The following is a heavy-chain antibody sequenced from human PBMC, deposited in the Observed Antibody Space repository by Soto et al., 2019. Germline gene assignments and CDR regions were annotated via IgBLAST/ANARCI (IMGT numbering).Heavy chain of an antibody. Sequence: EVQLLESGGGLVQPGGSLRLSCAASGFTFSSYAMNWVRQAPGKGLEWVSAISGSAATTHFADSVKGRFTISRDNSKNTLYLKMNSLRAEDTAVYYCERDRSYYDSSGSYSPPYWGQGTLFTVSS. D-gene: IGHD3-22*01. J-gene: IGHJ4*02. CDR2: ISGSAATT. CDR3: ERDRSYYDSSGSYSPPY. V-gene: IGHV3-23*01. CDR1: GFTFSSYA.